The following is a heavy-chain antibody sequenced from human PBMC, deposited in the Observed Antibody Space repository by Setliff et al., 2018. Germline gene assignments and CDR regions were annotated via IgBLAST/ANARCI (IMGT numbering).Heavy chain of an antibody. CDR3: ARDREYCSRTSCYIDY. D-gene: IGHD2-2*02. CDR2: INAGNGNT. V-gene: IGHV1-3*01. J-gene: IGHJ4*02. Sequence: ASVKVSCKASGYTFTSYAMHWVRQAPGQRLEWMGWINAGNGNTKYSQKLQGRITITRDTSASTAYMEMSSLSSEDTAMYYCARDREYCSRTSCYIDYWGQGALVSVSS. CDR1: GYTFTSYA.